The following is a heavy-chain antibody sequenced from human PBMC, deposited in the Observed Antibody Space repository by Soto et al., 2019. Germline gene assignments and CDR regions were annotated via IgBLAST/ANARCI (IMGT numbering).Heavy chain of an antibody. Sequence: ASVKVSCKASGYTFTSYGISWVRQAPGQGLEWMGWISAYNGNTNYAQKLQGRVTMSSEISTSTAYMELRSLRADDTAVFYCARGGGTPGDAFVIWGQGTMVTVSS. J-gene: IGHJ3*02. D-gene: IGHD1-1*01. V-gene: IGHV1-18*01. CDR2: ISAYNGNT. CDR3: ARGGGTPGDAFVI. CDR1: GYTFTSYG.